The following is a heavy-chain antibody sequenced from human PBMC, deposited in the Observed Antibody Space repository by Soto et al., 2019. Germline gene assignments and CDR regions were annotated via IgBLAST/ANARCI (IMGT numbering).Heavy chain of an antibody. V-gene: IGHV4-34*01. CDR3: ARAGRRGGSRAFDY. D-gene: IGHD2-15*01. CDR1: GGSFSGYY. Sequence: QVQLQQWGAGLLKPSETLSLTCAVYGGSFSGYYWSWIRQPPGKGLEWIGEINHSGSTNYNPSLKRRVTISVDTSKNQLSLKLSSVTAADTAVYYCARAGRRGGSRAFDYWGQGTLVTVSS. CDR2: INHSGST. J-gene: IGHJ4*02.